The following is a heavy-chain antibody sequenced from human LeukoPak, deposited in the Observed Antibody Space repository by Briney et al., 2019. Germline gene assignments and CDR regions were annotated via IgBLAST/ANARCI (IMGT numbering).Heavy chain of an antibody. CDR3: AREKYDGKSWDS. CDR2: INPNSGGT. V-gene: IGHV1-2*06. CDR1: GYTFTGYY. J-gene: IGHJ4*02. D-gene: IGHD4-23*01. Sequence: ASVKVSCKASGYTFTGYYIHWVRQAPGQGLEWMGRINPNSGGTNYAQNFPGRVTMTRDTSISTAYMELTRLRSDDTAVYYCAREKYDGKSWDSWGQGTLVTVSS.